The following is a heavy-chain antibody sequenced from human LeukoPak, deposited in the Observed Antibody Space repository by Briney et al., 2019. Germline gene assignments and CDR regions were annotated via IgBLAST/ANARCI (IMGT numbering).Heavy chain of an antibody. CDR1: GYSFTSYL. CDR3: ASSGTALPRGDYYGMDV. J-gene: IGHJ6*02. V-gene: IGHV5-51*01. D-gene: IGHD3-10*01. Sequence: GESLKISCKGSGYSFTSYLIGWVRQMPGKGLEWMGIIYPGDSDTRYSPSFQGQVTISSDKSISTAYLQWSSLKASDTAMYYCASSGTALPRGDYYGMDVWGQGTTVTVSS. CDR2: IYPGDSDT.